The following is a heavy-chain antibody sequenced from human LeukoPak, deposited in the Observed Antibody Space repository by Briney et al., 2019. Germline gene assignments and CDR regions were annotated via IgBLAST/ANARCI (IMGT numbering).Heavy chain of an antibody. CDR1: GFTVSCNY. D-gene: IGHD6-13*01. J-gene: IGHJ4*02. CDR2: IYSGGST. V-gene: IGHV3-66*02. Sequence: GGSLRLSCAASGFTVSCNYMSWVRQAPGKGLEWVSVIYSGGSTYYADSVEGRFTISRDNYKNTLYLQMNSLRAEDTAVYYCARALTQLDGPFDYWGQGTLVTVSS. CDR3: ARALTQLDGPFDY.